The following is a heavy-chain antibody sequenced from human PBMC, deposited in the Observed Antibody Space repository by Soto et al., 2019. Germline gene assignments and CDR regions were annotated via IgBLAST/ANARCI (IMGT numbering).Heavy chain of an antibody. D-gene: IGHD1-26*01. CDR2: IYYSGST. CDR3: ARRYGSAIDY. Sequence: QVQLQESGPGLVKPSETLSLTCTVSGGTISSWYWSWIRQSPGKGLEWIGYIYYSGSTNCNPSLKSRVTISVDTSKNQSSLKLSSVTAADTAVYYCARRYGSAIDYWGQGTLVTVSS. CDR1: GGTISSWY. J-gene: IGHJ4*02. V-gene: IGHV4-59*08.